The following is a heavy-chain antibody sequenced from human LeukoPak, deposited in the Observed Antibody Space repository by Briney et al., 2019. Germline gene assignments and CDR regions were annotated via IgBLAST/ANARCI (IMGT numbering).Heavy chain of an antibody. CDR3: ARGVSASSGWYVIDH. D-gene: IGHD6-19*01. CDR1: GYTFTYYA. V-gene: IGHV1-3*01. J-gene: IGHJ5*02. CDR2: INAGNGNT. Sequence: ASVKVSCKASGYTFTYYAIHWVRQAPGQRLEWMGWINAGNGNTKYSQKFQGRVTITRDTSASTAYMELRSLRSEDTAVYYCARGVSASSGWYVIDHWDQGTLVTVSS.